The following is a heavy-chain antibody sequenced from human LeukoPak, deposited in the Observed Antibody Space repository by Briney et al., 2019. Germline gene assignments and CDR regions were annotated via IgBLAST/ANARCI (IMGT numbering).Heavy chain of an antibody. V-gene: IGHV4-34*01. CDR1: GGSFSGYY. CDR2: INHSGST. Sequence: SETLSLTCAVYGGSFSGYYWSWIRQPPGKGLEWIGEINHSGSTNYNPSLKSRVTISVDTSKNQFSLKLSSVTAADTAVYYCARSQLTDFDYWGQGTLVIVSS. CDR3: ARSQLTDFDY. D-gene: IGHD4/OR15-4a*01. J-gene: IGHJ4*02.